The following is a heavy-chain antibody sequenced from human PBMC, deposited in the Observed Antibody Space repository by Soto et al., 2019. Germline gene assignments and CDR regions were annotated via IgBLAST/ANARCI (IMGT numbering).Heavy chain of an antibody. J-gene: IGHJ4*02. V-gene: IGHV3-23*01. CDR1: GFTFSNHA. D-gene: IGHD6-25*01. Sequence: LRLSCAVSGFTFSNHAMSWVRQAPGKGLEWVSAISTAVGATYYADSVKGRFTISRDDSKNTLYLQMDSLRAEDTAVYYCAKDRTAAARNFDYWGQGTLVTVSS. CDR2: ISTAVGAT. CDR3: AKDRTAAARNFDY.